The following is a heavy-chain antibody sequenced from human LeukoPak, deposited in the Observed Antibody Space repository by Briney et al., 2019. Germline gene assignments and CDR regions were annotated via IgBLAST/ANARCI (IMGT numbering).Heavy chain of an antibody. J-gene: IGHJ4*02. CDR3: ARDVDPGTAGGSFDY. D-gene: IGHD6-13*01. V-gene: IGHV1-46*01. CDR2: INPSGGST. CDR1: GYTFTSYY. Sequence: ASVKVSCKASGYTFTSYYMHWVRQAPGQGLEWMGIINPSGGSTSYAQKFQGRVTMTRDTSTSTVYMELSSLRSEDTAVYYCARDVDPGTAGGSFDYWGQGTLVTVSS.